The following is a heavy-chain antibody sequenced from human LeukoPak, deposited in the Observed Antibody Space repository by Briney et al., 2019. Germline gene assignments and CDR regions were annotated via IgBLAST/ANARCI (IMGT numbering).Heavy chain of an antibody. V-gene: IGHV1-69*04. CDR2: IIPILGIA. CDR3: ARYSRGYSYGFDY. CDR1: GGTFSSYA. Sequence: ASVKVSCKASGGTFSSYAISWVRQAPGQGLEWMGRIIPILGIANYAQKFQGRVTITADKSTSTAYMELSSLRSEDTAVYYCARYSRGYSYGFDYWGQGTLVTVSS. J-gene: IGHJ4*02. D-gene: IGHD5-18*01.